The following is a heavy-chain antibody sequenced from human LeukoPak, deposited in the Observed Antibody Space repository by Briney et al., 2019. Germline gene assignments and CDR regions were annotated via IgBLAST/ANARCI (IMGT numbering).Heavy chain of an antibody. CDR1: GGSISSGSHY. V-gene: IGHV4-61*02. D-gene: IGHD6-19*01. CDR3: ARVSVRQWLPSR. J-gene: IGHJ4*02. Sequence: PSQTLSLTCTVSGGSISSGSHYWSWIRQPAGKGLEWIGRIYTSGSTNYNPSLKSRVTISVDTSKNQFSLKLSSVTAADTAVYYCARVSVRQWLPSRWGQGTLVTVSS. CDR2: IYTSGST.